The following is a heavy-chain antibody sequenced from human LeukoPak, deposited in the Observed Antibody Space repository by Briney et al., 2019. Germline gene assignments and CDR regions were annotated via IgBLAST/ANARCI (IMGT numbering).Heavy chain of an antibody. CDR3: ARLESYYYGSGSYDAFDI. CDR2: IKQDGSEK. J-gene: IGHJ3*02. V-gene: IGHV3-7*01. Sequence: PGGSLRLSCAASGFTFSRYWMSWVRQAPGKGLEWVANIKQDGSEKYYVDSVKGRFTISRDNAKNSLHLQMNSLRAEDMAVYYCARLESYYYGSGSYDAFDIWGQGTMVTVSS. CDR1: GFTFSRYW. D-gene: IGHD3-10*01.